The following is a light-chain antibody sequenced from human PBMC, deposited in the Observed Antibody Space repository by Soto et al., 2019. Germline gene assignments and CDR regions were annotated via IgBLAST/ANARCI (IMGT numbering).Light chain of an antibody. J-gene: IGKJ1*01. V-gene: IGKV1-5*03. CDR3: QHYNTYPWT. CDR1: QSISSW. CDR2: KAS. Sequence: DIQMTQSPKTLSASVGDRVTITCRASQSISSWVAWYQQKPGKGPKLLIYKASHLESGVPSRFSGSGSGTEFTLTISSLQPGDFATYYCQHYNTYPWTFGHGTNVDIK.